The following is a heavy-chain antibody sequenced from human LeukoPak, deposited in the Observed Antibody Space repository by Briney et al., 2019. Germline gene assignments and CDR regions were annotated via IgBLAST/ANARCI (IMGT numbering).Heavy chain of an antibody. D-gene: IGHD2-8*02. J-gene: IGHJ3*02. Sequence: GGSLRLSCAASGFTFSSYWTSWVRQAPGKGLEWVANIKQDGSEKYYVDSVKGRLTISRDNAKNSLYLQMNSLRAEDTAVYYCARTRYCTGGVCYTLAFDIWGQGTMVTVSS. CDR2: IKQDGSEK. V-gene: IGHV3-7*01. CDR1: GFTFSSYW. CDR3: ARTRYCTGGVCYTLAFDI.